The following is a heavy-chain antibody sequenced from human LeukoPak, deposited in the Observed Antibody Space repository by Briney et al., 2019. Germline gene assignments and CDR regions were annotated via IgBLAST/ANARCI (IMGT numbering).Heavy chain of an antibody. Sequence: GGSLRLSCAASEFTFSSYSMNWVRQAPGKGLEWVSSISSSSSYIYYADSVKGRFTISRDNAKNSLYLQMNSLRAEDTAVYYCARVVIVVVPAQYYYYGMDVWGQGTTVTVSS. D-gene: IGHD2-2*01. V-gene: IGHV3-21*01. J-gene: IGHJ6*02. CDR3: ARVVIVVVPAQYYYYGMDV. CDR2: ISSSSSYI. CDR1: EFTFSSYS.